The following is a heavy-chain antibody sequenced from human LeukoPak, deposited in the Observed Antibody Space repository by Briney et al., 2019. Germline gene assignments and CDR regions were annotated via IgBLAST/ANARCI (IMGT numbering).Heavy chain of an antibody. J-gene: IGHJ4*02. CDR1: GFTFSSYS. Sequence: GGSLRLSCAASGFTFSSYSMNWVRQAPGKGLEWVSYISSSSSTIYYADSVKGRFTISRDNAKNSLYLQMNSLRAEDTAVYYCARTPTDYFDYWGQGTLVTVSS. V-gene: IGHV3-48*01. CDR2: ISSSSSTI. CDR3: ARTPTDYFDY. D-gene: IGHD4-17*01.